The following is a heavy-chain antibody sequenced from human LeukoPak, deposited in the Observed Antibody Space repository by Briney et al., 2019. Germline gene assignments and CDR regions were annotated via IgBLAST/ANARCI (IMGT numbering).Heavy chain of an antibody. CDR2: INPNSGGT. V-gene: IGHV1-2*02. D-gene: IGHD6-13*01. CDR1: GYTFTGYY. J-gene: IGHJ5*02. Sequence: GASVKVSCKASGYTFTGYYMHWVRQAPGQGLEWMGWINPNSGGTNYAQKFQGRVTMTRDTSISTAYMELSRLRSDDTAVYYCARGLSSSWYNWFDPWGQGTLVTVSS. CDR3: ARGLSSSWYNWFDP.